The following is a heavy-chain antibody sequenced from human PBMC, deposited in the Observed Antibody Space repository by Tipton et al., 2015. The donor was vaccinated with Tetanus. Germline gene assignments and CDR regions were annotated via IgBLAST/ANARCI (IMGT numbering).Heavy chain of an antibody. CDR2: IYYSGST. D-gene: IGHD1-26*01. J-gene: IGHJ4*02. CDR3: ARGQARGARGWNYFDY. CDR1: GGSISSGGYY. V-gene: IGHV4-31*03. Sequence: TLSLTCTVPGGSISSGGYYWSWIRQHPGKGLEWIGDIYYSGSTYYNPSLKSRVTISVDTSKNQFSLKLNSVTAADTAVYYCARGQARGARGWNYFDYWGQGTLVTVSS.